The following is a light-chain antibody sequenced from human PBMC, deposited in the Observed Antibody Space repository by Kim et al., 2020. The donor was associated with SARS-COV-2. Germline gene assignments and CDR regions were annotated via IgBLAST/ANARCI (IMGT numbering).Light chain of an antibody. CDR2: EAS. CDR3: QEYIWGGS. J-gene: IGKJ1*01. CDR1: QTIKTR. V-gene: IGKV1-5*03. Sequence: DIQMTQSPSTLSASVGDRVTIACRASQTIKTRLAWYQQKSGKAPNLLIYEASTLERGVPSRFTCSGSGTEFTLTISSLQPDDFATYYCQEYIWGGSFGQGTKVDIK.